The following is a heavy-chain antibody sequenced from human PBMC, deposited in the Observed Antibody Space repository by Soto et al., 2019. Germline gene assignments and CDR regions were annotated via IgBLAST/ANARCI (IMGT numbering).Heavy chain of an antibody. CDR3: ATGGHNDGYNFYHGMDV. V-gene: IGHV1-69*01. CDR1: GGIFTNNA. Sequence: QVQAVQSGAEVKKPGSSVKVSCKVSGGIFTNNAISWVRQAPGQGLEWLGGVIPLFDTAYYAQIFRGRLRIPADGATTTAYMELSGLTSADTAVYFCATGGHNDGYNFYHGMDVWGQGTTVTVS. CDR2: VIPLFDTA. D-gene: IGHD5-18*01. J-gene: IGHJ6*02.